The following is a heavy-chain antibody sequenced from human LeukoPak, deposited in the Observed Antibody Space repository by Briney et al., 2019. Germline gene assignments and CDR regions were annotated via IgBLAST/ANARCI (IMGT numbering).Heavy chain of an antibody. V-gene: IGHV4-59*01. J-gene: IGHJ4*02. D-gene: IGHD2-2*01. CDR2: IYYSGST. Sequence: SETLSLTCTVSGGSISSYYWSWIRQPPGKGLEWIGYIYYSGSTNYNPPLKSRVTISVDTSKNQFSLKLSSVTAADTAVYYCARYCSSTSCYGGLDYWGQGTLVTVSS. CDR3: ARYCSSTSCYGGLDY. CDR1: GGSISSYY.